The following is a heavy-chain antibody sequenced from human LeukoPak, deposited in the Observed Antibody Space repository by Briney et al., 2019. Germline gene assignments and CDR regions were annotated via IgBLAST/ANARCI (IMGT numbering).Heavy chain of an antibody. CDR3: AKGSETYCGGDCYLR. J-gene: IGHJ4*02. Sequence: GGSLRLSCAASGFTFSSYAMSWVRQAPGKGLEWVSAISGSGGSTYYADSVKGGFTISRDDSKNTLYLQMNSLRAEDTAVYYCAKGSETYCGGDCYLRWGQGTLVTVSS. CDR1: GFTFSSYA. CDR2: ISGSGGST. D-gene: IGHD2-21*02. V-gene: IGHV3-23*01.